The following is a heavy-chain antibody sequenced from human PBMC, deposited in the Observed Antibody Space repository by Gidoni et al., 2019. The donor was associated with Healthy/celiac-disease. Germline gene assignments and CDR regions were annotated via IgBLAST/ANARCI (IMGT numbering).Heavy chain of an antibody. Sequence: EVQLLESGGGLVQPGGSLRLPCAASGFTCSSYDMSWVRQAPGKGLEWVSAMSGSGGSTYYADSVKGRFTISRDNSKNTLYLQMNSLRAEDTAVYYCAQITWGGDAFDIWGQGTMVTVSS. J-gene: IGHJ3*02. CDR1: GFTCSSYD. V-gene: IGHV3-23*01. CDR3: AQITWGGDAFDI. D-gene: IGHD3-16*01. CDR2: MSGSGGST.